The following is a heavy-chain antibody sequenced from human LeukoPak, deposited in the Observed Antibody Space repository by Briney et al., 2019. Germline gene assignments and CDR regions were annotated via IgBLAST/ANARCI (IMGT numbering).Heavy chain of an antibody. Sequence: PGGSLRLSCAASGFTVSSSFIYWVRRAPGKGLEWVSFIHRDDKTYYADSVKGRFTMSRDSSKNTLYLQMNSLGADDTAVYYCAREVISTPSYFDYWGQEILVTVSS. CDR1: GFTVSSSF. V-gene: IGHV3-53*01. CDR3: AREVISTPSYFDY. CDR2: IHRDDKT. D-gene: IGHD2-2*01. J-gene: IGHJ4*02.